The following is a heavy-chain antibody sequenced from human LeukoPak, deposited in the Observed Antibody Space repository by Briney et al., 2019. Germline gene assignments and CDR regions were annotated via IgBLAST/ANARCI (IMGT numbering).Heavy chain of an antibody. J-gene: IGHJ4*02. CDR2: IYYSGST. CDR1: GGSISRGEYF. V-gene: IGHV4-30-4*08. CDR3: ARDYGANEDY. D-gene: IGHD4-17*01. Sequence: AQSVTYTVSGGSISRGEYFWRWLRQPPGRGLEWSGYIYYSGSTYYNPSLKSRVTISVDTSKNQFSLKLSSVTAADTAVYYCARDYGANEDYWGQGTLVTVSS.